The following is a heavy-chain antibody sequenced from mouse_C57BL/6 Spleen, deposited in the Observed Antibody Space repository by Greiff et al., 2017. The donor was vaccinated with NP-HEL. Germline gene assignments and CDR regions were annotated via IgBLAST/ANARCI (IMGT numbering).Heavy chain of an antibody. CDR1: GFTFSSYA. Sequence: EVQLVESGEGLVKPGGSLKLSCAASGFTFSSYAMSWVRQTPEKRLEWVAYISSGGDYIYYADTVKGRFTISRDNARNTLYLQISSRKSEDTAMYYCTRQRQLRLEFFFDYWGQGTTLTVSS. CDR2: ISSGGDYI. D-gene: IGHD3-2*02. V-gene: IGHV5-9-1*02. J-gene: IGHJ2*01. CDR3: TRQRQLRLEFFFDY.